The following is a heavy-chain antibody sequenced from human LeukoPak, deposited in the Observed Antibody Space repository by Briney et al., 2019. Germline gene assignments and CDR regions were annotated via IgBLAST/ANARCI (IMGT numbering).Heavy chain of an antibody. V-gene: IGHV3-74*01. Sequence: GGSLRLSCAASGFTFSGYWMNWVRQAPGKGLVWVSRINHNGSSTTYADSVKGRFTISRDNSKSTLYLQMSSLRAEDTAVYYCAKVGVTDHFDYWGQGTLVTVSS. CDR2: INHNGSST. CDR1: GFTFSGYW. J-gene: IGHJ4*02. D-gene: IGHD1-26*01. CDR3: AKVGVTDHFDY.